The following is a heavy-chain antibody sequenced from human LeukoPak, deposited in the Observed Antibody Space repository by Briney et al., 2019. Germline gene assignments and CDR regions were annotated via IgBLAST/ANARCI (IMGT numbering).Heavy chain of an antibody. CDR1: GFTLSSYW. CDR2: INPGGSGK. J-gene: IGHJ1*01. CDR3: ASWGAGGNS. D-gene: IGHD4-23*01. Sequence: GGSLRLSCEASGFTLSSYWMNWVRQVPGKGLDWVANINPGGSGKMYVDSVKGRFTIARDNADTSLSLQMKSLRAEDPAVYYCASWGAGGNSWAQSTLVSVSS. V-gene: IGHV3-7*01.